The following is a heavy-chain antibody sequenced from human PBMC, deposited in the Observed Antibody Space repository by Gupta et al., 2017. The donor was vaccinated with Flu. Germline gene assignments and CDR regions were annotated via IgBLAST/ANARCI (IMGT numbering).Heavy chain of an antibody. V-gene: IGHV4-31*03. D-gene: IGHD2-15*01. J-gene: IGHJ6*03. CDR2: IYYSGST. Sequence: QVQLQESGPGLVKPSQTLSLTCTVSGGSISSGDYYWSWIRQHPGKGLEWIGDIYYSGSTYYNPSLKSRITISVDTSKNHFSLKLNSVTAADTAVYYCARDRIVIVPAATPVYYYYYMDVWGKGTPVTVSS. CDR1: GGSISSGDYY. CDR3: ARDRIVIVPAATPVYYYYYMDV.